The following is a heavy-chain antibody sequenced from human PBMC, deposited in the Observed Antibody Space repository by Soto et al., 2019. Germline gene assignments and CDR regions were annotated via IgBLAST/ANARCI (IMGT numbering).Heavy chain of an antibody. CDR1: GVTFSSYA. Sequence: GASVKVSCKASGVTFSSYAISWVRQAPGQGLEWMGGIIPIFGTANYAQKFQGRVTITADESTSTAYMELSSLRSEDTAVYYCARGGYCSGGSCYWGWGPYDYWGQGTLVTVSS. J-gene: IGHJ4*02. CDR3: ARGGYCSGGSCYWGWGPYDY. CDR2: IIPIFGTA. D-gene: IGHD2-15*01. V-gene: IGHV1-69*13.